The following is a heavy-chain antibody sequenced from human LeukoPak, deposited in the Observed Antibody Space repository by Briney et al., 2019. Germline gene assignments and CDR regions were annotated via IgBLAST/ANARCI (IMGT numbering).Heavy chain of an antibody. D-gene: IGHD4-17*01. CDR2: IDPSDSYT. CDR3: ARPGATTVTNDYYGMDV. Sequence: GESLKISCKGSGYSFTSYWISWVRQMPGKGLEWMGRIDPSDSYTNYSPSFQGHVTISADKSISTAYLQWSSLKASDTAVYYCARPGATTVTNDYYGMDVWGQGTTVTVSS. CDR1: GYSFTSYW. J-gene: IGHJ6*02. V-gene: IGHV5-10-1*01.